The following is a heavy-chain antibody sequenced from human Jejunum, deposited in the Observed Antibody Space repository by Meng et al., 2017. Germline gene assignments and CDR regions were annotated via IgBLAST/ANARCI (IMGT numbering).Heavy chain of an antibody. CDR1: GGSVSSAAYY. CDR2: IYYSGGT. Sequence: VQGQEAGPGLVRPSETLSLTCTVSGGSVSSAAYYWNWIRQPPGKGLEWIGYIYYSGGTTYSPSLNSRVTISIDTAKNQVSLKVSSVTAADTAVYYCAHSSSSSSFGFDYWGQGTLVTVSS. V-gene: IGHV4-61*08. D-gene: IGHD6-6*01. CDR3: AHSSSSSSFGFDY. J-gene: IGHJ4*02.